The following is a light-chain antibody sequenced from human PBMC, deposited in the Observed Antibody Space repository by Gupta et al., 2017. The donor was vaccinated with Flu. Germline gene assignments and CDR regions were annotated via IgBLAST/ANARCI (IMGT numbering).Light chain of an antibody. J-gene: IGLJ3*02. CDR1: NVVADYN. Sequence: NVVADYNLYWYQQPHGGAPKRLIIGNGNRPSGGPDRFFGSKTATKASLAITGRQAGDEADYYCQSYDNSRSGWVFGGGTKWTVL. CDR3: QSYDNSRSGWV. CDR2: GNG. V-gene: IGLV1-40*01.